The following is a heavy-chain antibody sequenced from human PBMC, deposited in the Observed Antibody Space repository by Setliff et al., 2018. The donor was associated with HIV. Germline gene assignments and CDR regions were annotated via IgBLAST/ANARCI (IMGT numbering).Heavy chain of an antibody. Sequence: PRLSCAASGFTFSSYSMNWVRQTPGKGLEWLSYIGGSSTTIYYADSVKGRFTISRDNAKNSLYLQMNSLRAEDTAVYYCAREGRGNSDAFDIWGQGTMVTVSS. CDR3: AREGRGNSDAFDI. CDR1: GFTFSSYS. J-gene: IGHJ3*02. D-gene: IGHD2-21*02. V-gene: IGHV3-48*01. CDR2: IGGSSTTI.